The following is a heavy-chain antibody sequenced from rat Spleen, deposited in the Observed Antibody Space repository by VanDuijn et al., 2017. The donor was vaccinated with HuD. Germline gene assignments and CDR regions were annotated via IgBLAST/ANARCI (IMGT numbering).Heavy chain of an antibody. Sequence: EVKLVESGGGLVQPGRSLKLSCAASGFNFNDYWMGWVRQAPGKGLEWIGEINKDSSTINYTPNTLYLQMIKLGSEDTAIYYCTTRGIAAISGDNWFAYWGQGALVTVSS. CDR3: TTRGIAAISGDNWFAY. CDR2: INKDSSTI. D-gene: IGHD1-2*01. J-gene: IGHJ3*01. V-gene: IGHV4-2*01. CDR1: GFNFNDYW.